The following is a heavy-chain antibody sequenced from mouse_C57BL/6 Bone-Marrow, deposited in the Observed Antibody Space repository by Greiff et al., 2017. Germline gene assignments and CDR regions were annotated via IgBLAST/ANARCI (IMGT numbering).Heavy chain of an antibody. CDR1: GYSITSGYY. Sequence: EVQLQESGPGLVKPSQSLSLTCSVTGYSITSGYYWNWILQFPGNKLEWMGYISYDGSNNYNPSLKNRISITRDTSKNQFFLKLNSVTTEDTATYYCARRISNYVRAMDYWGQGTSVTVSS. V-gene: IGHV3-6*01. D-gene: IGHD2-5*01. CDR2: ISYDGSN. J-gene: IGHJ4*01. CDR3: ARRISNYVRAMDY.